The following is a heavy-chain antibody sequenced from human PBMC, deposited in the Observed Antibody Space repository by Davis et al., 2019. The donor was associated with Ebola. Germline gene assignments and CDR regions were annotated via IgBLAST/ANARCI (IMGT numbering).Heavy chain of an antibody. Sequence: GESLKISCAASGFTFSSYWMTWVRQAPGKGLEWVAVMSYDGSNKYYADSVKGRFTISRDNSKNTLYLQMNSLRAEDTAVYYCAKDHTVTTYSPDYWGQGTLVTVSS. V-gene: IGHV3-30*18. D-gene: IGHD4-17*01. CDR2: MSYDGSNK. CDR3: AKDHTVTTYSPDY. CDR1: GFTFSSYW. J-gene: IGHJ4*02.